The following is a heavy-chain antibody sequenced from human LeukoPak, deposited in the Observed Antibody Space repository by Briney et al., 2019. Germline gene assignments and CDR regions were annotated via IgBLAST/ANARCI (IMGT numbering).Heavy chain of an antibody. Sequence: GGSLRLSCAASGFTFSGYSMNWVRQAPGKGLEWVPYITSSSSAIYYADSVKGRFTISRDNAKNSLYLQMNSLRAEDTAVYYCARVRGSYHFDYWGQGTLVTVSS. CDR3: ARVRGSYHFDY. CDR2: ITSSSSAI. CDR1: GFTFSGYS. V-gene: IGHV3-48*01. D-gene: IGHD1-26*01. J-gene: IGHJ4*02.